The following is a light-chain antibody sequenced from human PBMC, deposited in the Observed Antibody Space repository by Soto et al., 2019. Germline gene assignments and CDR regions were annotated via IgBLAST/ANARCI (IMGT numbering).Light chain of an antibody. Sequence: EIVLTQSPGTLSLSPGERATLSCRASQSVSSSYLAWYQQKPGQAPRLFIYGASSRATGIPDRFSGSGSGTDFTLTISRLEPEDFAVYYCQQYGSSRSTFGQGTRLEIK. CDR3: QQYGSSRST. CDR2: GAS. V-gene: IGKV3-20*01. J-gene: IGKJ5*01. CDR1: QSVSSSY.